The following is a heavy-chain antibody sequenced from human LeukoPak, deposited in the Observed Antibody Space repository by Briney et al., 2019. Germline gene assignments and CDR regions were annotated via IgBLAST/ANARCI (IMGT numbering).Heavy chain of an antibody. CDR3: AKDGGSYYYYYYYMDV. CDR1: GFTFSSYG. V-gene: IGHV3-23*01. Sequence: TGGSLRLSCAASGFTFSSYGMSWVRQAPGKGLEWVSAISGSGGSTYYADSVKARFTISRDNSKNTLYLQMNSLRAEDTAVYYCAKDGGSYYYYYYYMDVWGKGTTVTISS. D-gene: IGHD1-26*01. CDR2: ISGSGGST. J-gene: IGHJ6*03.